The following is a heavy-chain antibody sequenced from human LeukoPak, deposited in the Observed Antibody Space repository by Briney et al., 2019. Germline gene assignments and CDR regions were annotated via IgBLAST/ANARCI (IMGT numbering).Heavy chain of an antibody. J-gene: IGHJ4*02. V-gene: IGHV3-74*01. CDR1: GFTCSSYW. CDR2: INTDGTTT. D-gene: IGHD2-2*01. CDR3: TRDNAYMFDY. Sequence: PGGSLRLSCAASGFTCSSYWMNWVRQAPGKGLVWVSHINTDGTTTTYADSVKGRFTVSRDNAKNTLYLEMNRLRAEDTAVYYCTRDNAYMFDYWGQGTQVAVSS.